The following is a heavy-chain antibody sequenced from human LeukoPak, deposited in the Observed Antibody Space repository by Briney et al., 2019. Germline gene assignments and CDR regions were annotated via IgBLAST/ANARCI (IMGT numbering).Heavy chain of an antibody. CDR1: GYTFTSYD. Sequence: GASVKVSCKASGYTFTSYDINWVRQATGQGLEWMGWMNPNSGNTGYAQKFQGRVTMTRNTSISTAYIELSSLRSEDTAVYYCARVPLVLIAAVRTRNPFDPWGQGTLVTVSS. D-gene: IGHD6-13*01. V-gene: IGHV1-8*01. CDR3: ARVPLVLIAAVRTRNPFDP. J-gene: IGHJ5*02. CDR2: MNPNSGNT.